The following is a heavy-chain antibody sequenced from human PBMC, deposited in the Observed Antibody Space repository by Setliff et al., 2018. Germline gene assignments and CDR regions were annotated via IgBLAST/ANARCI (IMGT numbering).Heavy chain of an antibody. CDR1: GYSISSGYY. Sequence: SETLSLTCTVSGYSISSGYYWGWIRQPAGKGLEWIGHIYTSGSTNYNPSLKSRVTISVDTSKNQFSLKLSSVTAADTAVYYCARAHSSTLSVHDYWGQGTLVTVSS. CDR3: ARAHSSTLSVHDY. J-gene: IGHJ4*02. CDR2: IYTSGST. D-gene: IGHD2-2*01. V-gene: IGHV4-61*09.